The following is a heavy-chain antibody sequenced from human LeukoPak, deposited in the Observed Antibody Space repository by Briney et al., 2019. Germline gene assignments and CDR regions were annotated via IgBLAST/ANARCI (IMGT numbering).Heavy chain of an antibody. D-gene: IGHD2/OR15-2a*01. CDR2: IYSGGST. CDR1: GSTVSSNY. V-gene: IGHV3-53*01. CDR3: ARRAGEYSHPYDY. Sequence: GGSLRLSCAASGSTVSSNYMSWVRQAPGKGLEWVSVIYSGGSTYYADSVKGRFTISRDNSKNTLYLQMNSLRAEDTAVYYCARRAGEYSHPYDYWGQGTLVTVSS. J-gene: IGHJ4*02.